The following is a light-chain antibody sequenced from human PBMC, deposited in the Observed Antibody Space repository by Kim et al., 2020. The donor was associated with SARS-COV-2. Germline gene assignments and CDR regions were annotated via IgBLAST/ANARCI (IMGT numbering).Light chain of an antibody. Sequence: SLATGERATLSCRASQSVSSYLAWYQQKPGQAPRLLIYDAYNRATGIPARFSGSGSGTDFTLTISSLEPEDFAVYYCQQRSNWPTFGPGTKVDIK. CDR2: DAY. CDR1: QSVSSY. CDR3: QQRSNWPT. V-gene: IGKV3-11*01. J-gene: IGKJ3*01.